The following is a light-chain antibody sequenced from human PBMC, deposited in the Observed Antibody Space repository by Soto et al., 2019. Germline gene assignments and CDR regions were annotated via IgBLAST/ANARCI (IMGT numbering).Light chain of an antibody. CDR2: DAS. V-gene: IGKV3-20*01. CDR1: QSVSGSY. CDR3: QQSGSSPVT. Sequence: EIVLTQSPGTLSLSPGERATLSCRASQSVSGSYLAWFQQKPGQAPRLLMYDASRRATGIPDRFSGSGSGTDFTLTISRLEPEDFALYYCQQSGSSPVTFGQGTKVEIK. J-gene: IGKJ1*01.